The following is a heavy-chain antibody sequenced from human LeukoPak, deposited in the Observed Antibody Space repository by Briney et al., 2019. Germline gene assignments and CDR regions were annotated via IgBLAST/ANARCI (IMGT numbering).Heavy chain of an antibody. J-gene: IGHJ1*01. CDR2: IYHSGST. V-gene: IGHV4-30-2*01. Sequence: SETLSLTCTVSGGSISSGGYYWSWIRQPPGKGLEWIGYIYHSGSTYYNPSLKSRVTTSVDRSKNQFSLKLSSVTAADTAVYYCARVYSSGSRAFQHWGQGTLVTVSS. CDR3: ARVYSSGSRAFQH. D-gene: IGHD6-19*01. CDR1: GGSISSGGYY.